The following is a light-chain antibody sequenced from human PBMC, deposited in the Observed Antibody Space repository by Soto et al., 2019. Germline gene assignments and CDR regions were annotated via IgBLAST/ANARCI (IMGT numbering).Light chain of an antibody. CDR1: SCDIGGYNY. V-gene: IGLV2-14*03. J-gene: IGLJ1*01. Sequence: QSVLTQPASVSGSPGQSITISCTGTSCDIGGYNYVYWYQQLPGKVPKLIIYDVSNRPSGVSDRFSGSKSGNAASLTISGLQAEDEADYYCSSYTSTSTLYVFGTGTKLTVL. CDR3: SSYTSTSTLYV. CDR2: DVS.